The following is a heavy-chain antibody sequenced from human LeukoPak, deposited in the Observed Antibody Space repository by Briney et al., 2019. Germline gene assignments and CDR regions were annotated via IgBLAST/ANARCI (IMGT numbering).Heavy chain of an antibody. CDR2: ISSSGSTI. CDR1: GFTFSSYE. D-gene: IGHD3-16*01. Sequence: GGSLRLSCAASGFTFSSYEMNWVRQAPGKGLEWVSYISSSGSTIYYADSVKGRFTISRHNAKNSLYLQMNTLRAEDTALYYGARWGDRRGGAFDIWGQGTMVTVSS. CDR3: ARWGDRRGGAFDI. J-gene: IGHJ3*02. V-gene: IGHV3-48*03.